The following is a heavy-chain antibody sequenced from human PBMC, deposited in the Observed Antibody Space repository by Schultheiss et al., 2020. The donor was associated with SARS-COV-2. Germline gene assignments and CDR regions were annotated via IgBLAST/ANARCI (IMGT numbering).Heavy chain of an antibody. J-gene: IGHJ4*02. V-gene: IGHV1-3*01. CDR2: INAGNGNT. CDR1: GYTLTELS. Sequence: ASVKVSCKVSGYTLTELSMHWVRQAPGKGLEWMGWINAGNGNTKYSQKFQGRVTITRDTSASTAYMELSSLRSEDTAVYYCASSPGTSGYYFDYWGQGTLVTVSS. D-gene: IGHD1-1*01. CDR3: ASSPGTSGYYFDY.